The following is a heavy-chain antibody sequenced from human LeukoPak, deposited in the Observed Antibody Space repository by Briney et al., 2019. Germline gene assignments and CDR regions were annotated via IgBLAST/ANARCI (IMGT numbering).Heavy chain of an antibody. J-gene: IGHJ5*02. CDR2: INPNSGDT. Sequence: GASVKVSCKASEYSFTGHYIHWVRQAPGQGLEWMGWINPNSGDTNYAQIFQGRVTMTRDTSTSTAYMELTRLRSDDTAMYYCARDARIAVFGVFNFRFGPWGQGTLVTVSS. CDR3: ARDARIAVFGVFNFRFGP. D-gene: IGHD3-3*01. CDR1: EYSFTGHY. V-gene: IGHV1-2*02.